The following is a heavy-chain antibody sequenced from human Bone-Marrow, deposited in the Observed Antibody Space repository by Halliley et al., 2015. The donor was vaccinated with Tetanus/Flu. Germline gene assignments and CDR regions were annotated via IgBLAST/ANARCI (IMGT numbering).Heavy chain of an antibody. J-gene: IGHJ3*02. V-gene: IGHV4-30-4*07. Sequence: YRYYSGSAFSSPALKSRATISVDTSRSQFSLSLTSVTAADTAVYYCARFCSSTTCPTRAFDMWGQGTMVTVSS. CDR3: ARFCSSTTCPTRAFDM. D-gene: IGHD2-2*01. CDR2: RYYSGSA.